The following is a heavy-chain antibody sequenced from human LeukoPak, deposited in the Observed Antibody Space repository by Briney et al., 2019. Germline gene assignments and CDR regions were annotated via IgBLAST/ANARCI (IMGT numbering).Heavy chain of an antibody. J-gene: IGHJ4*02. CDR1: GFTLFWHV. CDR2: IHHNGDIT. V-gene: IGHV3-64D*06. Sequence: PGGSLRLSCSASGFTLFWHVMHWVRQAPGKPLEYVSFIHHNGDITSYADSVRGRFTVSRDNSKNTLFLDLTSLRIDDTAVYYCARDMSGTYSFDYWGQGTLVTVSS. CDR3: ARDMSGTYSFDY. D-gene: IGHD1-26*01.